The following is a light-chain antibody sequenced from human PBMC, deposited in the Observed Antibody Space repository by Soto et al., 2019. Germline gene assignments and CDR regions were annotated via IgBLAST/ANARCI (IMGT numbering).Light chain of an antibody. Sequence: IPLTQSPSFLSASLGDRFTITYRASQGISSYLAWYQQKPGKAPKLLIYAASTLQSGVPSRFSGSGSGTEFTLAISSLQPEDFATYYCQQLNSYPSTFGQGTRLEIK. CDR3: QQLNSYPST. CDR1: QGISSY. V-gene: IGKV1-9*01. J-gene: IGKJ5*01. CDR2: AAS.